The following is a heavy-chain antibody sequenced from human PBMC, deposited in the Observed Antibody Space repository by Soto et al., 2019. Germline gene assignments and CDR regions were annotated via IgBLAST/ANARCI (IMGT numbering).Heavy chain of an antibody. D-gene: IGHD3-16*01. CDR2: IYNSATT. CDR3: ARGRFDFIWGTPAPYLDY. V-gene: IGHV4-59*01. CDR1: GDSISTYY. J-gene: IGHJ4*02. Sequence: PSETLSLTCTVSGDSISTYYWTWIRQPPGKGLEWIGYIYNSATTKYNPSLRSRVTISVDTSKNQFSLKLSSVTTAATAVYYCARGRFDFIWGTPAPYLDYWGQGALVTVS.